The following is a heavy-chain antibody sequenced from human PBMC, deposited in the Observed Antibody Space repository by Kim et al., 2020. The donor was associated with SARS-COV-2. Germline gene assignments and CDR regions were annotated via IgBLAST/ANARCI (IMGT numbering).Heavy chain of an antibody. CDR1: GFPFSSYS. CDR3: AITAAGTF. J-gene: IGHJ4*02. Sequence: GGSLRLSCAASGFPFSSYSMNWVRQAPGKGLEWVSYISSSSSTIYYADSVKGRFTISRDNAKNSVYLQMNSLRDEDTAVYYCAITAAGTFWGQGTLVTVSS. CDR2: ISSSSSTI. D-gene: IGHD6-13*01. V-gene: IGHV3-48*02.